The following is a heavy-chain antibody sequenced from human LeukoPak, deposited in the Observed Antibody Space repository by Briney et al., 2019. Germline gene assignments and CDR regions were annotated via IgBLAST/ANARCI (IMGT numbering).Heavy chain of an antibody. Sequence: GASVKVSCKASGYSFTIYYIHWVRQAPGQGLEWMGGIIPIFGTANYAQKFQGRVTITADKSTSTAYMELSSLRSEDTAVYYCALPYYYDSSGYYYFGAFDIWGQGTMVTVSS. CDR1: GYSFTIYY. D-gene: IGHD3-22*01. V-gene: IGHV1-69*06. CDR2: IIPIFGTA. CDR3: ALPYYYDSSGYYYFGAFDI. J-gene: IGHJ3*02.